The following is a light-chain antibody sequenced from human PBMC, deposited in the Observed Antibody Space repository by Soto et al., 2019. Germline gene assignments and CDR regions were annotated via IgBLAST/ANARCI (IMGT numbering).Light chain of an antibody. J-gene: IGLJ1*01. CDR2: GNI. Sequence: QSVLTQPPSVSGAPGQRVIISCTGSNSNIGAGYEVHWFQQLPGTAPKLLIYGNINRPSGVPDRFSGSKSGTSASLAITGLQPEDEADYYCQSYDSSLSVLYVFGTGTKATV. CDR3: QSYDSSLSVLYV. CDR1: NSNIGAGYE. V-gene: IGLV1-40*01.